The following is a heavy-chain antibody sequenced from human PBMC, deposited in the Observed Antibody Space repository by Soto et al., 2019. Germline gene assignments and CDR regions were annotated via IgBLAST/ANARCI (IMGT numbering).Heavy chain of an antibody. CDR3: ARDARLSSGWYGNCFDP. J-gene: IGHJ5*02. D-gene: IGHD6-19*01. CDR1: GYTFTSYY. CDR2: INPSGGST. V-gene: IGHV1-46*01. Sequence: ASVKVSCKASGYTFTSYYMHWVRQAPGQGLEWMGIINPSGGSTSYAQKFQGRVTMTRDTSTSTVYMELSSLTSEDTAVYYCARDARLSSGWYGNCFDPWGQGTQVTVSS.